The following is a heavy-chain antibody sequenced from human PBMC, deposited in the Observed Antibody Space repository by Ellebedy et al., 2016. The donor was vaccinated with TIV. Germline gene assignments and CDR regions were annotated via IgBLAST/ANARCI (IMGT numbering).Heavy chain of an antibody. V-gene: IGHV3-64D*06. D-gene: IGHD3-10*01. CDR3: AKGAYYGWGSYFDY. CDR2: ISSYGGST. Sequence: GESLKISCSASGFIFSTFGMHWVRQAPGKRLEYVSGISSYGGSTFHADSVKGRFTVSRDNSKNMLYLQMSSLRPEDTAIYYCAKGAYYGWGSYFDYWGQGTLVTVSS. CDR1: GFIFSTFG. J-gene: IGHJ4*02.